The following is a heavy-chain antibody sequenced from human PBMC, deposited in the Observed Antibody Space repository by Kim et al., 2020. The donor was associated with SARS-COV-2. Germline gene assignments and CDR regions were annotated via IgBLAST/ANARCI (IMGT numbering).Heavy chain of an antibody. Sequence: GGSLRLSCAASGFTFSSYGMHWVRQAPGKGLEWVAVISYDGSNKYYADSVKGRFTISRDNSKNTLYLQMNSLRAEDTAVYYCAKARVEWSTSFWFDPWGQGTLVTVSS. CDR2: ISYDGSNK. D-gene: IGHD3-3*01. J-gene: IGHJ5*02. CDR3: AKARVEWSTSFWFDP. CDR1: GFTFSSYG. V-gene: IGHV3-30*18.